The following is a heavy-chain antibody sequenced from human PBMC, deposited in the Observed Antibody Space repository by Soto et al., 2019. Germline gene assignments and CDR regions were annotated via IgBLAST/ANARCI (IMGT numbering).Heavy chain of an antibody. D-gene: IGHD1-1*01. J-gene: IGHJ4*02. CDR2: ISSSSTTI. CDR1: RSTFSSYS. V-gene: IGHV3-48*01. Sequence: EVQLVESGGGLVQPGGSLRLSCAASRSTFSSYSMNWVRQAPGKGLEWVSYISSSSTTIYYADSVKGRFTISRDNAKNSLYLQMNSLRAEDTAVYYCAIESTGTDGRSFDYWGQGTLVTVSS. CDR3: AIESTGTDGRSFDY.